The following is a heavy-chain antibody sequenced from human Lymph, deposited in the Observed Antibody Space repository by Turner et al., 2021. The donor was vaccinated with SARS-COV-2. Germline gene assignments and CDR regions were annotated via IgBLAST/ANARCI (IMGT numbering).Heavy chain of an antibody. V-gene: IGHV3-30*18. CDR2: ISDDGSNK. CDR1: GFTFSGYV. J-gene: IGHJ4*02. CDR3: AKQGGGRYCSGGSCYRGYFDY. D-gene: IGHD2-15*01. Sequence: QVQLVESGGGLVQPGRSLILSCAASGFTFSGYVMYWVRQAPGRGLEWVAVISDDGSNKYYADSVKGRFTISRDNSKNTLYMQMNSLRAEDTAVYYCAKQGGGRYCSGGSCYRGYFDYWGQGTLVTVSS.